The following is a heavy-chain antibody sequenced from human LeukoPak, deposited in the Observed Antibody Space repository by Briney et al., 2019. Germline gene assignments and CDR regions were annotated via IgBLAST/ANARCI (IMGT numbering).Heavy chain of an antibody. CDR3: ARASPYSNYGDFDY. J-gene: IGHJ4*02. V-gene: IGHV1-8*01. CDR2: MNPNSGNT. D-gene: IGHD4-11*01. Sequence: ASVRVSCKASGYTFTSYDINWVRQATGQGLEWMGWMNPNSGNTGYAQKFQGRVTMTRNTSISTAYMELSSLRSEDTVVYYCARASPYSNYGDFDYWGQGTLVTVSS. CDR1: GYTFTSYD.